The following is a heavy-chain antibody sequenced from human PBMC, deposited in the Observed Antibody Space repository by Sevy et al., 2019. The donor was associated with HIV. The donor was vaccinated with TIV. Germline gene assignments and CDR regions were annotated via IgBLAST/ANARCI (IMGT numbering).Heavy chain of an antibody. J-gene: IGHJ6*03. CDR1: EFTFSNYG. D-gene: IGHD2-21*01. CDR2: IRYDGSNK. Sequence: GGSLRLSCAASEFTFSNYGMHWVRQAPGKGLEWVAFIRYDGSNKYYADSVKGRFTISRDNSKDTLYLQVNSLRAEDTAVYYCAKAFGDCGGDCYSVDAYCYYMDVWGKGTTVTVSS. CDR3: AKAFGDCGGDCYSVDAYCYYMDV. V-gene: IGHV3-30*02.